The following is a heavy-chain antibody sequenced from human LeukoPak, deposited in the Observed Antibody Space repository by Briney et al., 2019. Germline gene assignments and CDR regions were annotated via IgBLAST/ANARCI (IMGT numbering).Heavy chain of an antibody. CDR2: VSHSGTT. CDR3: ARDSYCTNGVCYEGSWFDP. D-gene: IGHD2-8*01. J-gene: IGHJ5*02. V-gene: IGHV4-38-2*02. Sequence: SETLSLTCTVSGYSLSTGYYWGWIRQSPGKGLEWIGYVSHSGTTQYHPSLESRVTIPLDTAKNQFSLKLNSVTAADTAVYYCARDSYCTNGVCYEGSWFDPWGQGTLVTVSS. CDR1: GYSLSTGYY.